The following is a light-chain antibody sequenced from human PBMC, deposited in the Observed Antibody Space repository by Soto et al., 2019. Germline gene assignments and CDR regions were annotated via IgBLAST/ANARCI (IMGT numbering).Light chain of an antibody. V-gene: IGLV2-23*02. J-gene: IGLJ1*01. CDR2: GVS. CDR1: SSDVGSYNF. Sequence: QSVLTQPASVSGSPGQSITISCTRTSSDVGSYNFVSWYQQHPGKVPKVMIYGVSKRPSGVSDRFSGSKSGNTASLTISGLQAEDEDDYYCCADAGRSTYVFGTGTKVTVL. CDR3: CADAGRSTYV.